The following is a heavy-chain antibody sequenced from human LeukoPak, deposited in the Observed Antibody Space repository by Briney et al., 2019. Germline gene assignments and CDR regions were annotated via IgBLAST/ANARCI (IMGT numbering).Heavy chain of an antibody. CDR2: MNPNSGNT. J-gene: IGHJ2*01. Sequence: VASVKVSCKASGYTFTSYDINWVRQATGHGLEWMGWMNPNSGNTGYAQKFQGRVTMTRNTSISTAYMELSSLRSEDTAVYYCARGSVAGTGSYWYFDLWGRGTLVTVSS. CDR1: GYTFTSYD. D-gene: IGHD6-19*01. CDR3: ARGSVAGTGSYWYFDL. V-gene: IGHV1-8*01.